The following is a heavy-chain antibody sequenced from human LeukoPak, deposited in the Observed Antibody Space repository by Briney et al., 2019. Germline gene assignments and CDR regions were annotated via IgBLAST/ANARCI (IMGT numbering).Heavy chain of an antibody. V-gene: IGHV4-4*02. CDR2: IHRSGST. Sequence: SETLSLTCAVSGGSISSSAWWCWVRQPPGQGLEWIGEIHRSGSTYYNPSLESRLTMSLDKSKNQFSLNLYSVTAADTAVYFCVTGGSSWNEYWGQGTLVTVSS. J-gene: IGHJ4*02. CDR3: VTGGSSWNEY. D-gene: IGHD6-13*01. CDR1: GGSISSSAW.